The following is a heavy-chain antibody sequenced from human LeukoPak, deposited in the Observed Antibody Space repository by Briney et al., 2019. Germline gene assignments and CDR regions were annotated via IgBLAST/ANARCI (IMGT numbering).Heavy chain of an antibody. CDR1: GFIFSDYV. J-gene: IGHJ4*02. V-gene: IGHV3-23*01. Sequence: GGSLRLSCAASGFIFSDYVMIWVCQAPGKGLEWVSGITASGDRTYYADSVKGRFTMSRDNSKNTVYLQMNSLRVDDTAVYYCARRDIVVVVSASDYWGQGTPVTVSS. D-gene: IGHD2-15*01. CDR3: ARRDIVVVVSASDY. CDR2: ITASGDRT.